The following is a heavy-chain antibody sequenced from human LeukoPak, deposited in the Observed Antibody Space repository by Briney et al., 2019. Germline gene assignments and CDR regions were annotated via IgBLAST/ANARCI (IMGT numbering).Heavy chain of an antibody. Sequence: GGSLRLSCAASGFTFSDYYMSWIRQAPGKGLEWVSYISSSGSTIYYADSVKGRFTISRDNAKNSLYLQMNSLRAEDTAVYYCARSARGYSYIDAFDIWGQGTMVTVSS. J-gene: IGHJ3*02. CDR1: GFTFSDYY. CDR3: ARSARGYSYIDAFDI. D-gene: IGHD5-18*01. CDR2: ISSSGSTI. V-gene: IGHV3-11*01.